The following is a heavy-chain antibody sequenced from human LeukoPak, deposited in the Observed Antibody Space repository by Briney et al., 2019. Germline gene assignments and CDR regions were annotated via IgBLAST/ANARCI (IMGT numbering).Heavy chain of an antibody. CDR1: GFTFSGSA. D-gene: IGHD3-10*01. Sequence: SVKVSCKASGFTFSGSALQWVRQARGQRLEWLGWIIVDSGKTHYLQKLQERVTITRDMSTNTAYMELSRLRSEDTAVYYCAADATPLVRGLIIAFGYWGQGTLVTVSS. CDR2: IIVDSGKT. CDR3: AADATPLVRGLIIAFGY. V-gene: IGHV1-58*01. J-gene: IGHJ4*02.